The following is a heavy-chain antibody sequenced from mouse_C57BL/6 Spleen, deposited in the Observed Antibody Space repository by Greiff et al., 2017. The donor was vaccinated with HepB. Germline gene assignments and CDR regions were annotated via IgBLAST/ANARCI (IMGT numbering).Heavy chain of an antibody. CDR2: IWSGGST. CDR3: ASNKFITTVVATRYYYAMDY. D-gene: IGHD1-1*01. V-gene: IGHV2-2*01. J-gene: IGHJ4*01. CDR1: GFSLTSYG. Sequence: QVQLKESGPGLVQPSQSLSITCTVSGFSLTSYGVHWVRQSPGKGLEWLGVIWSGGSTDYNAAFISRLSISKDNSKSQVFFKMNSLQADDTAIYYCASNKFITTVVATRYYYAMDYWGQGTSVTVSS.